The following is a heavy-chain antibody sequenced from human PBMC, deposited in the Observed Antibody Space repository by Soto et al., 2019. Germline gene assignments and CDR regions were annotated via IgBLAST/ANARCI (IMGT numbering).Heavy chain of an antibody. V-gene: IGHV1-69*08. D-gene: IGHD1-26*01. CDR1: GGTFSSYT. Sequence: QVQLVQSGAEVKKPGSSVKVSCKASGGTFSSYTISWVRQAPGQGLEWMGRIIPILGIANYAQKFQGRVTITAEKSTSTADMELSSLRSEDTAVYYCAREVGYDYYYGMDVWGQGTTVTVSS. CDR3: AREVGYDYYYGMDV. J-gene: IGHJ6*02. CDR2: IIPILGIA.